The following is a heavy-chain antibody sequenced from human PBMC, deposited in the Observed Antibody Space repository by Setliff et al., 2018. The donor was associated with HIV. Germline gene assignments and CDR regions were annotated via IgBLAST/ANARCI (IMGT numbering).Heavy chain of an antibody. D-gene: IGHD7-27*01. CDR2: FYYSWNT. V-gene: IGHV4-59*05. CDR3: ARHSITLVIGVPERDDAFDI. CDR1: GGSFSGYY. Sequence: SETLSLTCSVSGGSFSGYYWSWIRQPPGKGLEWIGSFYYSWNTYYNPSLKSRVTISVDTSKNQFSLKLSSVTAADTAVYYCARHSITLVIGVPERDDAFDIWGQGTMVTVSS. J-gene: IGHJ3*02.